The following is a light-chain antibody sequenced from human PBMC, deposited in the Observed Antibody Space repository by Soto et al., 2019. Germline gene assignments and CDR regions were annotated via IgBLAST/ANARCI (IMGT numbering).Light chain of an antibody. CDR2: DAS. V-gene: IGKV3-11*01. Sequence: DIVLTQSPATLSLSPGERATLSCRASQSVSHYLAWYQQKPGQAPRLLIYDASNRATGIPARFSGSVSGTDFTLTISSLEPEDFAVYYCQQRSNWPPRITFGGGTKVEIK. CDR1: QSVSHY. CDR3: QQRSNWPPRIT. J-gene: IGKJ4*01.